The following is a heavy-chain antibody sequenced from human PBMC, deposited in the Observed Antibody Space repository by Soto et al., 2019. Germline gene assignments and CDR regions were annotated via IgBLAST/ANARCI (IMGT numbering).Heavy chain of an antibody. J-gene: IGHJ4*02. CDR1: GFSFSGSA. CDR2: TRSKAYSYAT. CDR3: TIDDGGNPGFAY. D-gene: IGHD4-17*01. V-gene: IGHV3-73*01. Sequence: GGSLRLSCAASGFSFSGSAIHWVRQASGKGLEWVGRTRSKAYSYATAYPASVKGRFTISRDDSKKTAYLQMNSLKTEDTAVYYCTIDDGGNPGFAYWGQGTLVTVSS.